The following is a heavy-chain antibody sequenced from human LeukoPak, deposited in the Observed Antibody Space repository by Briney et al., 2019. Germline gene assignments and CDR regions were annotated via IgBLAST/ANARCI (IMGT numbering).Heavy chain of an antibody. J-gene: IGHJ4*02. Sequence: PGGSLRLTCAASGFTFTSHWLSWVRRAPGKGLEWVANMNQDGSEKYYVDSVKGRFTISRDNAKNSLYLQMKSLGAEDTAVYYCARDGYAGGMDYWGQGALVTVSS. CDR1: GFTFTSHW. CDR3: ARDGYAGGMDY. CDR2: MNQDGSEK. V-gene: IGHV3-7*04. D-gene: IGHD5-12*01.